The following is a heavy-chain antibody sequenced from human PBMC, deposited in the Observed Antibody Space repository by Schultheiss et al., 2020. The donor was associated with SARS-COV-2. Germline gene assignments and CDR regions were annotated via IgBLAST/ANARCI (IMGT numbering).Heavy chain of an antibody. CDR1: GFTLKTYG. D-gene: IGHD6-19*01. CDR3: ARGYRLVLDY. V-gene: IGHV3-33*08. J-gene: IGHJ4*02. Sequence: GGSLRLSCGASGFTLKTYGMHWVRQAPGRGLEWVAIIWSDGSNKFYSDSVRGRFTISRDNSNNTLYLEMNDLRADDTSVYYCARGYRLVLDYWGQGTLVTVSS. CDR2: IWSDGSNK.